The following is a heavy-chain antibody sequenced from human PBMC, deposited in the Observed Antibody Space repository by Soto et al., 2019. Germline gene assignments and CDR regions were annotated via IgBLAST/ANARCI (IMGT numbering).Heavy chain of an antibody. V-gene: IGHV4-59*01. CDR2: INHSGST. CDR1: GGSISSYY. Sequence: SETLALTCTVSGGSISSYYWSWIRQPPGKGLEWIGYINHSGSTNYNPSLKSRVTISVDTSKNQFSLKLSSVTAADTAVYYCARGIEGWYQGRYYYGMDVWGQGTTVTVSS. J-gene: IGHJ6*02. CDR3: ARGIEGWYQGRYYYGMDV. D-gene: IGHD6-19*01.